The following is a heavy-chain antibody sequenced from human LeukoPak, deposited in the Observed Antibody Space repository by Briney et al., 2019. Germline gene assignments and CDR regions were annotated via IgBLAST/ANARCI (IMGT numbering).Heavy chain of an antibody. Sequence: GGSLRLSCAASGFIFSDYYMSWIRQAPGKGLEWVSYISSSGSTIYYADSVKGRFTISRDNAKNSLYLQMNSLRAEDTAVYYCASAVSIKGRGAFDIWGQGTMVTVSS. CDR2: ISSSGSTI. V-gene: IGHV3-11*04. D-gene: IGHD5-24*01. CDR3: ASAVSIKGRGAFDI. CDR1: GFIFSDYY. J-gene: IGHJ3*02.